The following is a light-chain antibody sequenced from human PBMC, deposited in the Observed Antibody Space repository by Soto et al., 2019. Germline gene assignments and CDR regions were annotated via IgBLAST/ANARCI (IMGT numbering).Light chain of an antibody. CDR1: KRLVYSDGKPD. CDR2: KVS. Sequence: DVVMHQSTLSLPVTLGQPASISCRYSKRLVYSDGKPDLNWFQKRPGQSPRRLIYKVSNRDCGVQDRFIGSWSGAAFTQKISSLCAGDLGVYYCLEGTPWPFIFGAGKKVDI. V-gene: IGKV2-30*01. CDR3: LEGTPWPFI. J-gene: IGKJ3*01.